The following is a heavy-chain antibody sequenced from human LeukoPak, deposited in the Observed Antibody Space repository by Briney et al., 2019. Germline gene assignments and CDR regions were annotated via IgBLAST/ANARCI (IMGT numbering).Heavy chain of an antibody. CDR3: ARDRARFDY. D-gene: IGHD5-12*01. CDR1: GFTFSYYW. CDR2: ISQDGREK. V-gene: IGHV3-7*05. Sequence: GGSLRLSCAASGFTFSYYWMSWVRQAPGKGLEWVANISQDGREKNYVDSVKGRFTISRDNAKNSLSLQTNSLRAEDTAVYYCARDRARFDYWGQGTQVTVSS. J-gene: IGHJ4*02.